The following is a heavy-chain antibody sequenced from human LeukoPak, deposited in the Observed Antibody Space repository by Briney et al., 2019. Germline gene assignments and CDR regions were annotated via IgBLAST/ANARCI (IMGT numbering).Heavy chain of an antibody. V-gene: IGHV3-23*01. CDR3: AQGGYFAFDF. Sequence: GGSLRLSCAASGFTFSSYGMQWVRQAPGKGLEWVSGINRSGRTYYTDSVKGRFTISRDNSKSTLYLEMNSLRAEDTAVYYCAQGGYFAFDFWDQGTMVTVSS. CDR1: GFTFSSYG. CDR2: INRSGRT. D-gene: IGHD2-2*03. J-gene: IGHJ3*01.